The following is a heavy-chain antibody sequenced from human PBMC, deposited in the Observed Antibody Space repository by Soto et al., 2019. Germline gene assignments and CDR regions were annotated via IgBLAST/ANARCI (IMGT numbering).Heavy chain of an antibody. Sequence: QVQLQESGPGLVKPSQTLSLTCTVSGGSISSGGYHWSWIRQHPGKGLEWIGYIYHSGSTYYNPSLKSRVTISVDTSKNQFSLKLSSVTVADTAVYYCAREAAGILNWFDPWGQGTLVTVSS. CDR3: AREAAGILNWFDP. V-gene: IGHV4-31*03. J-gene: IGHJ5*02. CDR2: IYHSGST. CDR1: GGSISSGGYH. D-gene: IGHD6-25*01.